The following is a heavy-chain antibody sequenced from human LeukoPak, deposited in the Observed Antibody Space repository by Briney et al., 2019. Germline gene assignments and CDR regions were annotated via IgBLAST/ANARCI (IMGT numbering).Heavy chain of an antibody. CDR3: ARDQVRVPAAIDAFDI. CDR1: GFTFSSYS. CDR2: ISSSSSYI. D-gene: IGHD2-2*01. V-gene: IGHV3-21*01. J-gene: IGHJ3*02. Sequence: PGGSLRLSCAASGFTFSSYSMNWVHQAPGKGLEWVSSISSSSSYIYYADSVKGRFTISRDNAKNSLYLQMNSLRAEDTAVYYCARDQVRVPAAIDAFDIWGQGTMVTVSS.